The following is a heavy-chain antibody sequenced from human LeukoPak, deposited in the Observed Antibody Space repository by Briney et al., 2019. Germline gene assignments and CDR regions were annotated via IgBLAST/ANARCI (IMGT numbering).Heavy chain of an antibody. V-gene: IGHV3-30-3*01. CDR2: ISYDGSNK. Sequence: GGSLRLSCAASGFTFSSYAMHWVCQAPGKGLEWVAVISYDGSNKYYADSVKGRFTISRDNSKNTLYLQMNSLRAEDTAVYYCARSGSGSYYNIDYWGQGTLVTVSS. CDR3: ARSGSGSYYNIDY. J-gene: IGHJ4*02. CDR1: GFTFSSYA. D-gene: IGHD3-10*01.